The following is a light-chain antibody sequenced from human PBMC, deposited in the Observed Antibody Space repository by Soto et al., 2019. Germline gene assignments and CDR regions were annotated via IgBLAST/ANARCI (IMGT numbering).Light chain of an antibody. CDR2: LAS. V-gene: IGKV2-28*01. CDR1: QSLLHSNGYNY. Sequence: DIVMTQSPLSLTVTPGEPASISCRCSQSLLHSNGYNYLDWYLQKPGQSPPLLIYLASHRASGVPDRFSGSGSGTDFTLTISRVEAEDVGVYYCMQALQTPDTFGQGTKLEIK. J-gene: IGKJ2*01. CDR3: MQALQTPDT.